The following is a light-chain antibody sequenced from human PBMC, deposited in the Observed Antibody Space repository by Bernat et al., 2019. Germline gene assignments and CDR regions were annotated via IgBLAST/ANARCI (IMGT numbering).Light chain of an antibody. CDR1: QSLVHSDGNNY. J-gene: IGKJ2*01. V-gene: IGKV2-30*02. CDR2: KVS. Sequence: DVVMTQSPLSLPVTLGQPASISCRSSQSLVHSDGNNYFTWFQQRPGQSPRRPIYKVSNRDSGVPDRFSGRGSGTDFTLKISRVEAADVWICCCMQGTHRPYTFGQGTELEIK. CDR3: MQGTHRPYT.